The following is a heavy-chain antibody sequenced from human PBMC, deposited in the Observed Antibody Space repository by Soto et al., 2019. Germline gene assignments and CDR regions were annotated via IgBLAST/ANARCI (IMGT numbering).Heavy chain of an antibody. D-gene: IGHD3-16*01. CDR3: ARDPWAADY. J-gene: IGHJ4*02. V-gene: IGHV3-66*01. CDR1: GFTVSTKY. CDR2: IYSGGST. Sequence: EVQLVESGGGLVQPGGSLRLSCAASGFTVSTKYMSWVRQAPGKGLEWVSVIYSGGSTFYADSVRGRFTISRDNSKNTVNLQMTSLRAEDTAVYYCARDPWAADYWGQGTLVTLSS.